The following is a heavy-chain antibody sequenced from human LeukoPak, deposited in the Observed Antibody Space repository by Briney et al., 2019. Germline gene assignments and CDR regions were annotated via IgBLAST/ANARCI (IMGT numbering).Heavy chain of an antibody. D-gene: IGHD2-2*02. CDR3: ARQAALPAHPIVVVPAAIGY. J-gene: IGHJ4*02. Sequence: SETLSLTCAVYGGSFSGYYWSWIRQPPGKGLEWIGEINHSGSTNYNPSLKSRVTISVDTSKNQFSLKLSSVTAADTAVYYCARQAALPAHPIVVVPAAIGYWGQGTLVTVSS. CDR1: GGSFSGYY. V-gene: IGHV4-34*01. CDR2: INHSGST.